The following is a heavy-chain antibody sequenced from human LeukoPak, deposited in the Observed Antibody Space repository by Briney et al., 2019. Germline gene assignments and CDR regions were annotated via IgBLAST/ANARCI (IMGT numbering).Heavy chain of an antibody. CDR3: ANVYLSGSAVEGWFDP. D-gene: IGHD6-19*01. V-gene: IGHV1-18*01. CDR1: GYTFTSYG. CDR2: TGAYNGNT. J-gene: IGHJ5*02. Sequence: GASVKVSCKASGYTFTSYGISWVRQAPGQGLEWMGWTGAYNGNTNYAQKLQGRVTMTTDTSTSTAYMELRSLRSDDTAVYYCANVYLSGSAVEGWFDPWGQGTLVTVSS.